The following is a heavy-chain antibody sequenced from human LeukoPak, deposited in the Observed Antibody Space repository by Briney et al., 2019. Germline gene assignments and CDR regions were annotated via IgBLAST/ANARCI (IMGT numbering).Heavy chain of an antibody. CDR2: INHSGST. D-gene: IGHD5-24*01. J-gene: IGHJ4*02. CDR3: ARGLERWLQRFDY. V-gene: IGHV4-34*01. CDR1: GGSFSGYY. Sequence: SETLSLTCAVYGGSFSGYYWSWIRQSPGKGLEWIGEINHSGSTNYNLSLKSRVTISVDTSKNQFSLKLSSVTAADTAVYYCARGLERWLQRFDYWGQGTLVTVSS.